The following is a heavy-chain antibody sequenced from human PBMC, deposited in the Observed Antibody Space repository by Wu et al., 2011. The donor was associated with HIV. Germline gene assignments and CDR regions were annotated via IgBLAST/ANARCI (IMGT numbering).Heavy chain of an antibody. V-gene: IGHV1-69*05. Sequence: QVQLVQSGAEVKKPGSSVKVSCKASGGTFSNYAISWVRQAPGQGLEWMGGITPIFATVNYAQKFQGRVTITTDESTSTAYMELSSLRSEDTAVYYCARGLYGPTSRGYGMDVWGQGTTFTVSS. J-gene: IGHJ6*02. CDR1: GGTFSNYA. CDR2: ITPIFATV. CDR3: ARGLYGPTSRGYGMDV. D-gene: IGHD2/OR15-2a*01.